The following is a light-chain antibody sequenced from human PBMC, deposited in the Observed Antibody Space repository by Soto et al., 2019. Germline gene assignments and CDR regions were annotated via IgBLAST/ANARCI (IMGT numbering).Light chain of an antibody. J-gene: IGKJ5*01. CDR3: HHQCKRPPT. CDR2: DAF. CDR1: QSIGSY. Sequence: SWATVELSTLAGWASQSIGSYLAWYQQKVGRAPRLLIHDAFMRATGIPDRFIGSGSGTDCTLPNTRLEPEDGVAYYSHHQCKRPPTFAQGTRLEI. V-gene: IGKV3-11*01.